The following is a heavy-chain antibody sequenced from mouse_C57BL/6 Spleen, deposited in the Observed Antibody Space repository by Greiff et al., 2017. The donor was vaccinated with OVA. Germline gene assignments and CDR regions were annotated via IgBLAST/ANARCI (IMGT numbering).Heavy chain of an antibody. CDR2: IYPGDGDT. CDR3: ARYCGSSCFDY. J-gene: IGHJ2*01. D-gene: IGHD1-1*01. V-gene: IGHV1-82*01. CDR1: GYAFSSSW. Sequence: VQLQQSGPELVKPGASVKISCKASGYAFSSSWMNWVKQRPGKGLEWIGRIYPGDGDTNYNGKFKGKATLTADKTSSTAYMQLSSLTSEDSAVYFWARYCGSSCFDYWGQGTMLTVSA.